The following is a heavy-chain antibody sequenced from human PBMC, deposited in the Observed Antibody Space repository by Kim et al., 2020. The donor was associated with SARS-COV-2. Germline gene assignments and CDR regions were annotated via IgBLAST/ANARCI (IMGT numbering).Heavy chain of an antibody. CDR1: GFTFSGSA. CDR3: TRPIEVLWFGGDWYFDL. V-gene: IGHV3-73*01. CDR2: IRSKANSYAT. J-gene: IGHJ2*01. Sequence: GGSLRLSCAASGFTFSGSAMHWVRQASGKGLEWVGRIRSKANSYATAYAASVKGRFTISRDDSKNTAYLQMNSLKTEDTAVYYCTRPIEVLWFGGDWYFDLWGRGTLVTVSS. D-gene: IGHD3-10*01.